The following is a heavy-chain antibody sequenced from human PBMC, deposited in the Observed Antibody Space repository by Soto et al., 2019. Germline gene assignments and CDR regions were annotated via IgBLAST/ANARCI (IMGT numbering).Heavy chain of an antibody. D-gene: IGHD1-26*01. CDR3: ARMDSGSLLDY. Sequence: ETLSLTCTVSGGSISSYYWSWIRQPPGKGLEWIGYIYYSGSTNYNPSLKSRVTISVDTSKNQFSLKLSSVTAADTAVYYCARMDSGSLLDYWGQGTLVTVSS. CDR2: IYYSGST. CDR1: GGSISSYY. V-gene: IGHV4-59*01. J-gene: IGHJ4*02.